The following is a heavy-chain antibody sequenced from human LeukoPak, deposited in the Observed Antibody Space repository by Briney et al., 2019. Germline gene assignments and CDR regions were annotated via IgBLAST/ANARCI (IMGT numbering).Heavy chain of an antibody. D-gene: IGHD1-26*01. V-gene: IGHV4-61*05. CDR2: IYDSEST. CDR3: ARGQVGATQLFDF. CDR1: GGSISSSSYY. J-gene: IGHJ5*01. Sequence: PSETLSLTCTVSGGSISSSSYYWGWIRQPPGKGLEWIGYIYDSESTNYNSSLKSRVTISGDTSKNQFSLKLRSVTAADTALYYCARGQVGATQLFDFWGQGTLVTVSS.